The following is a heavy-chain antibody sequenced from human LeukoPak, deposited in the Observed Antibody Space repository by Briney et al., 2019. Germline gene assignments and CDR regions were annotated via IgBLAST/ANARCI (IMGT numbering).Heavy chain of an antibody. CDR1: GGSFSGNY. J-gene: IGHJ6*03. D-gene: IGHD6-19*01. Sequence: SETLSLTCAVYGGSFSGNYWSWIRQPPGKGLEWIGDINHSGTTNYSPSLKSRITMSVDTSKNQFSLRLSSVTAADTAVYYCAREYSSGLDYYYMDVWGKGTTVTISS. V-gene: IGHV4-34*10. CDR2: INHSGTT. CDR3: AREYSSGLDYYYMDV.